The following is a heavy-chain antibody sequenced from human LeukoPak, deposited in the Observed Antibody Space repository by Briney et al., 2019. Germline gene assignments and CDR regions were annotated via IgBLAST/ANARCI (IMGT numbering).Heavy chain of an antibody. D-gene: IGHD2-2*01. CDR3: ARTRDANAYYYYYGMDV. Sequence: SETLSLTCTVSGDSISSGNYYWAWIRQSPGKRLEWIANIHYSGNTHYNPSLKSRVTISVDTSKNQFSLKLSSVTAADTAVYYCARTRDANAYYYYYGMDVWGQGTTVTVSS. CDR1: GDSISSGNYY. J-gene: IGHJ6*02. V-gene: IGHV4-30-4*08. CDR2: IHYSGNT.